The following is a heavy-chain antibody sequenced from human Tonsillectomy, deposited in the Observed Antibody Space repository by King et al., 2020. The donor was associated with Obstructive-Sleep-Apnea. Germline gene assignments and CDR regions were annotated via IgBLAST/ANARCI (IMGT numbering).Heavy chain of an antibody. CDR2: ISYDGSNK. Sequence: VQLVESGGGVVQPGRSLRLSCAASGFTFSSYAMHWVRQAPGKGLEWVAVISYDGSNKYYADSVKGRFTISRDNSKNTLYLQMNSLRAEDTAVYYCARVPYYYDPSYYYYGMDVWGQGTTVTVSS. J-gene: IGHJ6*02. D-gene: IGHD3-22*01. CDR3: ARVPYYYDPSYYYYGMDV. CDR1: GFTFSSYA. V-gene: IGHV3-30*04.